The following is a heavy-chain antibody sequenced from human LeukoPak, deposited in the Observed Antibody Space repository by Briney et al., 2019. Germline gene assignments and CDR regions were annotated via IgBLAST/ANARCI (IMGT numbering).Heavy chain of an antibody. V-gene: IGHV3-21*01. CDR3: ARDQPYYSDSGSFVPFHY. D-gene: IGHD3-10*01. J-gene: IGHJ4*02. Sequence: GGSLRLSCAASGFTVSSNYMSWVRQAPGKGLEWVSSISSSSSYSYYADSVRGRFTISRDNAKNSLYLQMNTLRAEDTAVYYCARDQPYYSDSGSFVPFHYWGQGTLVTVSS. CDR1: GFTVSSNY. CDR2: ISSSSSYS.